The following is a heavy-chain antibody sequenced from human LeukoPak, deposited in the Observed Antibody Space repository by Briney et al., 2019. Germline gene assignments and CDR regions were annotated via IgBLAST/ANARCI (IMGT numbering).Heavy chain of an antibody. CDR2: IYHSGDT. CDR1: VYSISSGHY. Sequence: SETLSLTCTVSVYSISSGHYWGRIRQPPGKGLEWIGSIYHSGDTYYNPSLKSRVTISVDTSKNQFSLKLRSVTAADTGVYYCAKVSRLNQPIPVTFDYWGQGTLVTVSS. V-gene: IGHV4-38-2*02. D-gene: IGHD4-17*01. CDR3: AKVSRLNQPIPVTFDY. J-gene: IGHJ4*02.